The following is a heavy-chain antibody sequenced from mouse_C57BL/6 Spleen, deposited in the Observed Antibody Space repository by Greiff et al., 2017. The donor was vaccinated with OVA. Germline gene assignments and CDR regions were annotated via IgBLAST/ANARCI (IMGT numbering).Heavy chain of an antibody. CDR3: ARQLRLEVYAMDY. CDR2: ISSGGSYT. Sequence: VQLKESGGDLVKPGGSLKLSCAASGFTFSSYGMSWVRQTPDKRLEWVATISSGGSYTYYPDSVKGRFTISRDNAKNTLYLQMSSLKSEDTAMYYCARQLRLEVYAMDYWGQGTSVTVSS. V-gene: IGHV5-6*01. J-gene: IGHJ4*01. CDR1: GFTFSSYG. D-gene: IGHD3-2*02.